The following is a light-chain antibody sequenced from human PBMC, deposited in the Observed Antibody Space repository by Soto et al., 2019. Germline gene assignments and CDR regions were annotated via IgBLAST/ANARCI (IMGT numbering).Light chain of an antibody. V-gene: IGKV3-11*01. CDR1: QIVRNY. CDR3: QQRSNWPT. J-gene: IGKJ3*01. Sequence: EIVLTQSPATLSLSPGETATLSCRASQIVRNYLAWYQQKPGQAPRLLIYDASNRATGIPARFSGSGSGTDFTLTISSLEPEDFAVYYRQQRSNWPTFGPGTKVDIK. CDR2: DAS.